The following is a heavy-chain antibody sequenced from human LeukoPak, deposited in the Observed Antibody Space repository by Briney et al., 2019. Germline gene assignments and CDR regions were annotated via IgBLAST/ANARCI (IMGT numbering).Heavy chain of an antibody. CDR2: ISAYNGNT. Sequence: SVKVSCQASGYTFPHYGSSRVRQAPGQGREWLGWISAYNGNTNYAQKRQGRVTMTTDTSTSTDYMELKDQRSDDTAVCYCGRVPPTEYSSSSFDYWGQGTLVTVSS. J-gene: IGHJ4*02. CDR1: GYTFPHYG. D-gene: IGHD6-6*01. V-gene: IGHV1-18*01. CDR3: GRVPPTEYSSSSFDY.